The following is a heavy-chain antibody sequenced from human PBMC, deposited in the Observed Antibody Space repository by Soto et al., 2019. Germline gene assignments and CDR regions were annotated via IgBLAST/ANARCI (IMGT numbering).Heavy chain of an antibody. V-gene: IGHV1-69*06. CDR2: IIPIFGTA. Sequence: SVKVSCKASGGTFSSYAISWVRQAPGQGLEWMGGIIPIFGTANYAQKFQGRVTITADKSTSTAYMELSSLRSEDTAVYYRARVEVTTSGVNWFDPWGQGTLVTVSS. D-gene: IGHD4-17*01. CDR1: GGTFSSYA. J-gene: IGHJ5*02. CDR3: ARVEVTTSGVNWFDP.